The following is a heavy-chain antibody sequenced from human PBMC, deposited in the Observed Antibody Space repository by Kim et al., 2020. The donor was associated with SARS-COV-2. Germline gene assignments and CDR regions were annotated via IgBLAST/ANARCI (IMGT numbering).Heavy chain of an antibody. CDR1: GFTFSSYA. J-gene: IGHJ6*02. CDR3: ARDVGGQGGMDG. CDR2: ISYDGSNK. D-gene: IGHD1-26*01. Sequence: GGSLRLSCAASGFTFSSYAMHWVRQAPGKGLEWVAVISYDGSNKYYADSMKGRFTISRDNSKNTLYLQMNSLRAEDTAVYYCARDVGGQGGMDGWGQGTT. V-gene: IGHV3-30-3*01.